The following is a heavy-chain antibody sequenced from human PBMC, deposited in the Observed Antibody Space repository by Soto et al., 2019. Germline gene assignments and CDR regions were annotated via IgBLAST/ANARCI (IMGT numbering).Heavy chain of an antibody. J-gene: IGHJ4*02. V-gene: IGHV3-23*01. CDR3: AKSGGSSYFDC. CDR1: GFTFSRYD. Sequence: PGGSLRLSCAASGFTFSRYDMSWVRQAPGKGLEWVSAIGGGGSTYYADSVKGRFTISRDNSKNTLYLQMNSLRAEDTAVYYCAKSGGSSYFDCWGPGTLVTVSS. D-gene: IGHD6-13*01. CDR2: IGGGGST.